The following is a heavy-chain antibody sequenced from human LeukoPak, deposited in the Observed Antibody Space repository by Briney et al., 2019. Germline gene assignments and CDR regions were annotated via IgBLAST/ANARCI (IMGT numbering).Heavy chain of an antibody. CDR3: AKGPRVPDATYYFDC. Sequence: GGSLRLSCAASGFTFSSYAMTWVRQAPGKGLEWVSAISGSGGGTFYADSVKGRFTISRDNSKNTLYLQMNSLRVEDTAVYYCAKGPRVPDATYYFDCWGQGTLVTVSS. CDR2: ISGSGGGT. J-gene: IGHJ4*02. CDR1: GFTFSSYA. D-gene: IGHD2-2*01. V-gene: IGHV3-23*01.